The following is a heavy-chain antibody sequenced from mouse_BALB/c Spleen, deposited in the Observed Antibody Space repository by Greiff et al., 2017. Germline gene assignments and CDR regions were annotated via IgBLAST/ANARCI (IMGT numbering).Heavy chain of an antibody. CDR1: GFSLTSYG. V-gene: IGHV2-9*02. Sequence: VQLQESGPGLVAPSQSLSITCTVSGFSLTSYGVHWVRQPPGKGLEWLGVIWAGGSTNYNSALMSRLSISKDNSKSQVFLKMNSLQTDDTAMYYCARDRGYYGSSWFAYWGQGTLVTVSA. CDR2: IWAGGST. J-gene: IGHJ3*01. CDR3: ARDRGYYGSSWFAY. D-gene: IGHD1-1*01.